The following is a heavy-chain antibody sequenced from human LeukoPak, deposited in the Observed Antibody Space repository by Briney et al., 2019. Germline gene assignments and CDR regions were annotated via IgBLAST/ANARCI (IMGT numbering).Heavy chain of an antibody. D-gene: IGHD5-18*01. J-gene: IGHJ4*02. Sequence: GGSLRLSCAASGFTFDDYAMRWVRQAPGKGLEWVSGISWNSGSIGYADSVKGRFTISRDNAKNSLYLQMNSLRAEDTALYYCAKAVRGYSGYYFDYWGQGTLVTVSS. V-gene: IGHV3-9*01. CDR3: AKAVRGYSGYYFDY. CDR2: ISWNSGSI. CDR1: GFTFDDYA.